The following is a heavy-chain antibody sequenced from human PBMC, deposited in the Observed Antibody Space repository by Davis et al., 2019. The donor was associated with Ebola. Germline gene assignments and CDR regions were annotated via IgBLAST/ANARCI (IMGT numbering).Heavy chain of an antibody. CDR2: INHSGST. CDR1: GGSFSGYY. D-gene: IGHD3-10*01. Sequence: MPSETLSLTCAVYGGSFSGYYWSWIRQSPGKGLEWIGEINHSGSTNYNPSLKSRVTISVDTSKNQFSLKLSSVTAADTAVYYCARSRWFRGRDAFDIWGQGTMVTVSS. CDR3: ARSRWFRGRDAFDI. J-gene: IGHJ3*02. V-gene: IGHV4-34*01.